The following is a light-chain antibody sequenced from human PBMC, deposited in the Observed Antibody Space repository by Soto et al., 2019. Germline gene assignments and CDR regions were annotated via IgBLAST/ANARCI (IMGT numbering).Light chain of an antibody. CDR1: QSVSSSY. Sequence: EIVLTQSPGTLSLSPGERATLSCRASQSVSSSYLAWYQQKPGQAPRLLIYGASSRATGIPDRFSGSGSGADYTLTISRLEPEDFEVYYCQQYGSSPITFGQGTRLEIK. CDR2: GAS. J-gene: IGKJ5*01. V-gene: IGKV3-20*01. CDR3: QQYGSSPIT.